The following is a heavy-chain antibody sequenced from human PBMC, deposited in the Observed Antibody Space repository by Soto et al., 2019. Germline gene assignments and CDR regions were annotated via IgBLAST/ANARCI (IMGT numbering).Heavy chain of an antibody. CDR1: GDTDTNYV. V-gene: IGHV1-69*01. D-gene: IGHD3-16*02. J-gene: IGHJ6*02. CDR2: IFPKFGTT. Sequence: QVQLVQSGAEVKKPGSSVKVSCKASGDTDTNYVISWVRQAPGQGLEWMGGIFPKFGTTYSAQKLKDRRTITADESTSTVYMQLSSLRLDDTAVYYCEAEMTFGKLSVVWGQGTTVTVSS. CDR3: EAEMTFGKLSVV.